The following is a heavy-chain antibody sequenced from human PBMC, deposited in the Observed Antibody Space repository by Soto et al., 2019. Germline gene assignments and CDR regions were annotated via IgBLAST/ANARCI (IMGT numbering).Heavy chain of an antibody. D-gene: IGHD5-18*01. Sequence: PSETLSLTCTVSGGSISSYYWSWIRQPPGKGLEWIGYIYYSGSTNYNPSLKSRVTISVDTSKNQFSLKLSSVTAADTAVYYCARLSDTATTIDYWGQGTLVTVSS. V-gene: IGHV4-59*08. CDR2: IYYSGST. CDR1: GGSISSYY. CDR3: ARLSDTATTIDY. J-gene: IGHJ4*02.